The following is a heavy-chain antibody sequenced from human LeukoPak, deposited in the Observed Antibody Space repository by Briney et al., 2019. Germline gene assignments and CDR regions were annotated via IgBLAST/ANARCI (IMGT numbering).Heavy chain of an antibody. Sequence: GGSLRLSCAASGFTFDDYAMHWVRQAPGKGLEWVSGISWNSGSIGYADSVKGRFTISRDNAKNSLYLQMNSLRAEDMALYYCAKDFSGWYEVVAFDIWGQGTMVTVSS. CDR3: AKDFSGWYEVVAFDI. CDR1: GFTFDDYA. V-gene: IGHV3-9*03. J-gene: IGHJ3*02. CDR2: ISWNSGSI. D-gene: IGHD6-19*01.